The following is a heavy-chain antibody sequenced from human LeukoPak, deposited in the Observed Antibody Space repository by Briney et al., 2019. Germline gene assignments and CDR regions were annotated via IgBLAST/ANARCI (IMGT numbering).Heavy chain of an antibody. V-gene: IGHV4-39*07. CDR2: ISYSGGP. Sequence: SETLSLTCTVSGDSFSSVTDYWGWIRQPPGKGLEWIGSISYSGGPYYNPSLKSRVTISLDTSRSQFSLKLNYMTNADTAVYYCARDKSVNWGLFDYWGQGILVTVSS. J-gene: IGHJ4*02. CDR3: ARDKSVNWGLFDY. D-gene: IGHD7-27*01. CDR1: GDSFSSVTDY.